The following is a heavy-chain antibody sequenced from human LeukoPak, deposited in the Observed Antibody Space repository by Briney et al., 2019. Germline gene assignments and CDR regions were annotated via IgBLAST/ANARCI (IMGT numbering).Heavy chain of an antibody. CDR3: ARHDYGDYGGLDY. CDR1: GGSISSSSYY. Sequence: SETLSLTCTVSGGSISSSSYYWGWIRQPPGKGLEWIGSIYHNESTYYTPTLKSRVTISVDTSKNQFSLKLSSVTAADTAVYYCARHDYGDYGGLDYWGQGTLVTVSS. V-gene: IGHV4-39*01. CDR2: IYHNEST. J-gene: IGHJ4*02. D-gene: IGHD4-17*01.